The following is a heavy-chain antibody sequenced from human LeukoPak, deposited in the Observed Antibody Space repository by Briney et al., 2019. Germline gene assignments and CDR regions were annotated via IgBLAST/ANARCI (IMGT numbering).Heavy chain of an antibody. V-gene: IGHV3-48*01. CDR1: GFTFSSYS. J-gene: IGHJ6*03. CDR2: TSSSSTTI. CDR3: ARAGTGTYYYYLDV. D-gene: IGHD1-14*01. Sequence: GGSLRLSCAASGFTFSSYSMNWVRQAPGKGLEWVSHTSSSSTTIYYADSVKGRFTISRDNDKNSLYLQMSSLRAEDTAVCYRARAGTGTYYYYLDVWGKGTTVTVSS.